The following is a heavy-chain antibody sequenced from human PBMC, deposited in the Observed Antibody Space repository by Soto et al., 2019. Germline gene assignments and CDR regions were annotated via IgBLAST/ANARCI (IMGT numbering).Heavy chain of an antibody. V-gene: IGHV4-61*08. CDR2: IYYSGST. Sequence: PSETLSLTCAVSGGSISSGGYSWSWIRQPPGKGLEWIGYIYYSGSTNYNPSPKSRVTISVDTSKNQFSLKLSSVTAADTAVYYCARAPTTGTTSDYWGQGTLVTVSS. CDR1: GGSISSGGYS. D-gene: IGHD1-1*01. CDR3: ARAPTTGTTSDY. J-gene: IGHJ4*02.